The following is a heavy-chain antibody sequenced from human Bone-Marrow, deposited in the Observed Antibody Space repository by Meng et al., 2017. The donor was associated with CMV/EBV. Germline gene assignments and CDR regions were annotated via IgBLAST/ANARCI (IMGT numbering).Heavy chain of an antibody. CDR2: VQWHGREK. Sequence: GESLKISCTMSGFSFSRYGIHFFRLAPGKGLAWVAYVQWHGREKYYADSVKGRFTISRDNSENRVHLQMDSLRVDDTGVYYCANYEGVRVVGDSTADNWGQGMPVTVSS. J-gene: IGHJ4*02. CDR3: ANYEGVRVVGDSTADN. V-gene: IGHV3-30*02. D-gene: IGHD1-26*01. CDR1: GFSFSRYG.